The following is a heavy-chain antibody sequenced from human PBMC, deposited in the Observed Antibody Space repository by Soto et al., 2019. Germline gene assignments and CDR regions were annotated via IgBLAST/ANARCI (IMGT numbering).Heavy chain of an antibody. J-gene: IGHJ4*02. CDR1: GGSITSRGYY. CDR3: TRVSSSSWYRGPFDY. Sequence: PSETLSLTCTVSGGSITSRGYYWSWIRQLPGRGLEWIGYIYFSGTTYYNPSLRSRLSISVDTSKNQFSLKLSSVIAADTAMYYCTRVSSSSWYRGPFDYWGQGTLVTVSS. D-gene: IGHD6-13*01. CDR2: IYFSGTT. V-gene: IGHV4-31*03.